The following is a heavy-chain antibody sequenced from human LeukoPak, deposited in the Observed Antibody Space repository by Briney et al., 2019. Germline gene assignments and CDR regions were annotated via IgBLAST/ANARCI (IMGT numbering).Heavy chain of an antibody. D-gene: IGHD6-19*01. V-gene: IGHV3-30*18. CDR1: GFTFSSYG. CDR2: ISYDGSNK. J-gene: IGHJ4*02. Sequence: GGSLRLSCAASGFTFSSYGMHWVRQAPGKGLEWVAVISYDGSNKYYADSVKGRFTISRDNSKNTLYLQMNSLRAEDTAVYYCAKAGEAVAADYWGQGTLDTVSS. CDR3: AKAGEAVAADY.